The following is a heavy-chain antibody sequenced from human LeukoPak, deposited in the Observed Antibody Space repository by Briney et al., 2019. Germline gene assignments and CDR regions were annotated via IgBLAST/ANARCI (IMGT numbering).Heavy chain of an antibody. D-gene: IGHD3-10*01. CDR1: GGSISSYY. CDR3: ASLWGFGESYYYYGMDV. J-gene: IGHJ6*02. CDR2: IYYSGST. V-gene: IGHV4-59*01. Sequence: SETLSLTCTVSGGSISSYYWSWIRQPPGKGLEWIGYIYYSGSTNYNPSLKSRVTISVDTSKNQFSLKLSSVTAADTAVYYCASLWGFGESYYYYGMDVWGQGTTVTVSS.